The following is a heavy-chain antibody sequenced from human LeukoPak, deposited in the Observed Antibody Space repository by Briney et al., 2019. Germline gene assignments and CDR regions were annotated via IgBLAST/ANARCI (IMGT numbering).Heavy chain of an antibody. Sequence: PGRSLRLSCAASGFTFDDYAMHWVRQAPGKGLEWVSGISWNSGGIGYADSVKGRFTISRDNARNSLYLQMNSLRAEDTAMYYCARDCELGINWNPFDYWGQGTLVTVSS. CDR2: ISWNSGGI. J-gene: IGHJ4*02. D-gene: IGHD1-20*01. CDR1: GFTFDDYA. V-gene: IGHV3-9*01. CDR3: ARDCELGINWNPFDY.